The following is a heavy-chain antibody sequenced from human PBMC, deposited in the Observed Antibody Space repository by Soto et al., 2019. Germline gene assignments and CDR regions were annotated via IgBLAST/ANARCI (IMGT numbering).Heavy chain of an antibody. CDR1: GFTFISYS. CDR3: ARGTADYYDSSGYFEY. V-gene: IGHV3-21*06. J-gene: IGHJ4*02. Sequence: GGSLRLSCAASGFTFISYSMNWGRQAPGKGLEWVSCISSSRSYIYYADSVKGRFSISRDNAKNSLYLQVNSLRAEDTAVYYCARGTADYYDSSGYFEYWGQGTQVTVSS. CDR2: ISSSRSYI. D-gene: IGHD3-22*01.